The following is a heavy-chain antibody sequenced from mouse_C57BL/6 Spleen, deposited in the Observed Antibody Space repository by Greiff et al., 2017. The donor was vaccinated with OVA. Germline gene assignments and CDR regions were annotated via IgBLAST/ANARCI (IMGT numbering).Heavy chain of an antibody. CDR3: ARQSTMVTSFAY. CDR1: GFTFSSYG. D-gene: IGHD2-2*01. CDR2: ISSGGSYT. Sequence: EVQGVESGGDLVKPGGSLKLSCAASGFTFSSYGLSWVRQTPDKRLEWVATISSGGSYTYYPDSVKGRFTISRDNDKNTLYLQMSSLKSEDTDMYYCARQSTMVTSFAYWGQGTLVTVSA. J-gene: IGHJ3*01. V-gene: IGHV5-6*01.